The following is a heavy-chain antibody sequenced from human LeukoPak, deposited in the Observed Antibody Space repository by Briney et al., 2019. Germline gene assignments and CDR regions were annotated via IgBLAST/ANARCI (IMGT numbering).Heavy chain of an antibody. J-gene: IGHJ3*01. CDR3: VSGYYAMGGFDF. Sequence: SETLSLTCTVSGGSIRSGRYYWSWIRQPAGKGLEWIGRIYSTGSTNYNPSLRSRITISVDTSKNQFSLNLSSVTAADTAVYYCVSGYYAMGGFDFWGQGTKVTVSS. D-gene: IGHD3-22*01. CDR1: GGSIRSGRYY. V-gene: IGHV4-61*02. CDR2: IYSTGST.